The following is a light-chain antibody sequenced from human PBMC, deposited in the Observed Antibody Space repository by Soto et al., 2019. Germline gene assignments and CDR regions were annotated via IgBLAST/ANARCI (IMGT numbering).Light chain of an antibody. CDR2: DAS. J-gene: IGKJ5*01. V-gene: IGKV3D-11*01. Sequence: EVVLTQSPATLSLSPGQRATLSCRASQGVSSYLAWYQQKPGQAPRLLIFDASNRATGIPARFSGSGSGTDFTLTISSLEPEDFAVYYFQQRYSWPLTFGQGTRLDMK. CDR3: QQRYSWPLT. CDR1: QGVSSY.